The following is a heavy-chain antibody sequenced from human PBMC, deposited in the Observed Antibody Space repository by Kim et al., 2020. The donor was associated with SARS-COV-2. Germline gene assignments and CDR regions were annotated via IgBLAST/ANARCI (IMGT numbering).Heavy chain of an antibody. Sequence: GGSLRLSCAASGSTFSHYAMHCVRQAPGRGLEWVALISYDANNVFYGDSVKGRFTVSRDNSKNTLFLQMNSLRREDTAVYYCAKPLYFYGDYAGGIGSWGQGTRVIVSS. D-gene: IGHD4-17*01. CDR1: GSTFSHYA. CDR2: ISYDANNV. J-gene: IGHJ4*02. CDR3: AKPLYFYGDYAGGIGS. V-gene: IGHV3-30*18.